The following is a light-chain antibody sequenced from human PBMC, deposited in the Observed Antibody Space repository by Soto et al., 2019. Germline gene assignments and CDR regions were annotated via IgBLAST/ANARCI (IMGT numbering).Light chain of an antibody. CDR3: QQLNRWM. V-gene: IGKV1-9*01. J-gene: IGKJ1*01. CDR2: AAS. CDR1: QGISSY. Sequence: DMQLTQSPSFLSASVGDRVTITCRASQGISSYLAWYQQKPGKAPKLLIYAASTLQSGVPSRFSGSGSGTEFTLTISSLQPEDFATYYCQQLNRWMFGQGTKVEIK.